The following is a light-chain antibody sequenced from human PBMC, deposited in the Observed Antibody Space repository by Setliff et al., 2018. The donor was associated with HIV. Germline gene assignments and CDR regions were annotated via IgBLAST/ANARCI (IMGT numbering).Light chain of an antibody. J-gene: IGLJ1*01. CDR2: VVS. CDR3: SSYTSRNTDV. CDR1: SSDFGGYNY. Sequence: QSALTQPASVSGSPGQTITISCTGASSDFGGYNYVSWYEQHPGKAPKLLIYVVSKRPSGVSNRFSGSKSGNTASLTISGLQAEDEADYYCSSYTSRNTDVFGTGTKGTVL. V-gene: IGLV2-14*01.